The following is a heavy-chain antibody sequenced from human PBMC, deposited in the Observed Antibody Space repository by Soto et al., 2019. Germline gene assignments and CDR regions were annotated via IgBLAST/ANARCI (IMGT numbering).Heavy chain of an antibody. J-gene: IGHJ4*02. Sequence: PGGSLRLSCAASGFTFSSYGMHWVRQAPGKGLEWVAVIWYDGSNKYYADSVKGRFTISGDNSKNTLYLQVNSLRAEDTAVYYCAREMEFDSGYPLAYWGRGTLVTVSS. D-gene: IGHD5-12*01. V-gene: IGHV3-33*01. CDR1: GFTFSSYG. CDR2: IWYDGSNK. CDR3: AREMEFDSGYPLAY.